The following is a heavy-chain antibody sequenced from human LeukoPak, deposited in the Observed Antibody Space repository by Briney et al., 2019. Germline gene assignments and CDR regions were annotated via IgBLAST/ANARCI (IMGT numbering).Heavy chain of an antibody. V-gene: IGHV1-18*01. Sequence: ASVKVSCKASGYTFTSYGISWVRQAPGQGLEWMGWISAYNGNTNYAQKLQGRVTMTTDTSTSTAYMELRSLRSDDTAVYYCARDGASFQRGSGAFDIWGQGTMGTVSS. CDR1: GYTFTSYG. CDR3: ARDGASFQRGSGAFDI. CDR2: ISAYNGNT. D-gene: IGHD2-15*01. J-gene: IGHJ3*02.